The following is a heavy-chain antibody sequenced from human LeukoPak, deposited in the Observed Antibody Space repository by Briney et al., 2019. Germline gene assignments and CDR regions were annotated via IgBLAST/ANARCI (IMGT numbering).Heavy chain of an antibody. Sequence: GGSLRLSCAASGFTFSSYAMSWVRQAPGKGLEWVSAISGSGGSTYCADSVKGRFTISRDNSKNTLYLQMNSLRAEDTAVYYCAKRDRMYTSGSYYFDYWGQGTLVTVSS. D-gene: IGHD6-19*01. V-gene: IGHV3-23*01. J-gene: IGHJ4*02. CDR3: AKRDRMYTSGSYYFDY. CDR2: ISGSGGST. CDR1: GFTFSSYA.